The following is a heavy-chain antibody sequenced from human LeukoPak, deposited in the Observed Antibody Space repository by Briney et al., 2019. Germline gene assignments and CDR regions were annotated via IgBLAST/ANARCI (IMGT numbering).Heavy chain of an antibody. Sequence: SETLSLTCTVSGGSISSYYWSWIRQPPGKGLEWIGYISYSGNTNYSPSLKSRATISVETSKNQFSLKLSSVTAADTAVYYCASLRADYGVYYFDYWGQGTLVTVSS. CDR3: ASLRADYGVYYFDY. D-gene: IGHD4-17*01. CDR1: GGSISSYY. J-gene: IGHJ4*02. CDR2: ISYSGNT. V-gene: IGHV4-59*01.